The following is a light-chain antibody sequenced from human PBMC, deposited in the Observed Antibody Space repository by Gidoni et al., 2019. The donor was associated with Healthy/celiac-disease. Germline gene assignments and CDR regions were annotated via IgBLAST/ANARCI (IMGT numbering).Light chain of an antibody. J-gene: IGKJ1*01. CDR1: QSISSY. Sequence: DLQMTQSPSSLSASVGDRVTITCRASQSISSYLNWYQQKPGKAPKLLIYAASSLQSGVPSRCSGSGSGTDFTLTISSLQPEDFATYYCQQSYSTLWTCGQGTKVEIK. CDR3: QQSYSTLWT. V-gene: IGKV1-39*01. CDR2: AAS.